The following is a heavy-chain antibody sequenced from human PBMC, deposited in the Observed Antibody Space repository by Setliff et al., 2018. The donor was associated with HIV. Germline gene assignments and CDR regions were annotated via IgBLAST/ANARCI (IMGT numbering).Heavy chain of an antibody. Sequence: GGSLRLSCAASGFAFSAYWMHWVRQALGKGLVWVSRINTDERYTLYADSVKGRFTISRDNAKSTLYLQINSLRAEDTATYYCARGRRDCSSGSCYGPYYMDVWGKGTTVTVSS. D-gene: IGHD2-15*01. CDR1: GFAFSAYW. CDR3: ARGRRDCSSGSCYGPYYMDV. V-gene: IGHV3-74*01. CDR2: INTDERYT. J-gene: IGHJ6*03.